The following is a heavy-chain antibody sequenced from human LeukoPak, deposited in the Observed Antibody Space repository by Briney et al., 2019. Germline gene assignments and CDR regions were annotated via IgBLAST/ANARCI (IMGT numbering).Heavy chain of an antibody. CDR1: GFTFSTYA. CDR2: ISYDGSNK. D-gene: IGHD4-17*01. CDR3: AKDQDYGDPPRLYYFDY. V-gene: IGHV3-30*14. Sequence: QPGGSLRLSCVASGFTFSTYAMHWIRQAPGKGLEWVAVISYDGSNKYHADSVKGRFTISRDNSKSTLSLQMNGLRPEDTAVYYCAKDQDYGDPPRLYYFDYWGQGTLVTVSS. J-gene: IGHJ4*02.